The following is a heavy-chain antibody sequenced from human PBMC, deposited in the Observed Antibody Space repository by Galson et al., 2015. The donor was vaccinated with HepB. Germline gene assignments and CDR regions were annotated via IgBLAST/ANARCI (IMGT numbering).Heavy chain of an antibody. Sequence: SLRLSCAASGFTFSDHYMDWLRQAPGKGLEWLGRSRNRANGYRTEYAAPVKDRFTVSRDDPRDSLYLQMNSLQTEDTAVYYCARGGHCGGGTCYSDYFDYWGRGALVTVSS. J-gene: IGHJ4*02. CDR2: SRNRANGYRT. D-gene: IGHD2-15*01. CDR1: GFTFSDHY. V-gene: IGHV3-72*01. CDR3: ARGGHCGGGTCYSDYFDY.